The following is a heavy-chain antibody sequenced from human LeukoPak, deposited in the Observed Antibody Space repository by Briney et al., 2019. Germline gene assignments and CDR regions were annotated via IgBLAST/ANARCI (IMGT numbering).Heavy chain of an antibody. V-gene: IGHV3-21*01. CDR1: GFTLSNAW. J-gene: IGHJ3*02. D-gene: IGHD5-24*01. Sequence: PGGSLRLSCAASGFTLSNAWMNWVRQAPGKGLEWVSSISSSSSYIYYADSVKGRFTISRDNAKNSLYLQMNSLRAEDTAVYYCARDNLKRWLQSWPDAFDIWGQGTMVTVSS. CDR2: ISSSSSYI. CDR3: ARDNLKRWLQSWPDAFDI.